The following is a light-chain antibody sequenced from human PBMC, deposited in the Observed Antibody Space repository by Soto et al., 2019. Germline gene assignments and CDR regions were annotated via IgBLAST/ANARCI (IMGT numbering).Light chain of an antibody. CDR3: QQYGSSPLIS. Sequence: VLTQSPGTLSLSPGESATLSCRASQTVSITYLTWYQQKPGQAPRLLIFGASKRATGIPDRFSGSGSGRDFTLAISGLEPEDFAVYYCQQYGSSPLISFGQGTRLEIK. CDR2: GAS. V-gene: IGKV3-20*01. J-gene: IGKJ5*01. CDR1: QTVSITY.